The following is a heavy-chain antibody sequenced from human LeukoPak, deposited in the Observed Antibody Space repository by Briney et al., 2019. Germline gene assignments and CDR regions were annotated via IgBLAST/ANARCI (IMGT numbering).Heavy chain of an antibody. CDR1: GYTFTSYY. CDR3: AGSADGSGTYYNVGY. D-gene: IGHD3-10*01. J-gene: IGHJ4*02. CDR2: INPSGGST. Sequence: ASVKVSCKASGYTFTSYYIHWVRQAPGQGLEWMGIINPSGGSTNYEQKFQGRVTMTRDTSTSTVYMELSSLRSEDTAVYYCAGSADGSGTYYNVGYWGQGTLVTVSS. V-gene: IGHV1-46*01.